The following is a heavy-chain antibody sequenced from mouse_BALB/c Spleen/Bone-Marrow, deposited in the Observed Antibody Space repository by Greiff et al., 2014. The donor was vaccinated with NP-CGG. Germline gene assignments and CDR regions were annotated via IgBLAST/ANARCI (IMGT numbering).Heavy chain of an antibody. CDR1: GYSITSGYY. CDR3: ATGDY. Sequence: EVQLVESGPGLVKPSQPLSLTCSVTGYSITSGYYWNWIRQFPGNKLEWMGYISYDGSNNYNPSLKNRISITRDTSKNQFFLKLNSVTTEDTATYYCATGDYWGQGTALTVSS. J-gene: IGHJ2*01. CDR2: ISYDGSN. V-gene: IGHV3-6*01.